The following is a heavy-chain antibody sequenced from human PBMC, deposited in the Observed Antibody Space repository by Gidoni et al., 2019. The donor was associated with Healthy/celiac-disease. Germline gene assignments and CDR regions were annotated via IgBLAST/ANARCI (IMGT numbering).Heavy chain of an antibody. CDR1: GYTFTSYD. V-gene: IGHV1-8*01. Sequence: QVQLVQSGAEVKKPGASVKVSCKASGYTFTSYDINWVRQATGQGLEWMGWMNPNSGNTGYAQKFQGRVTMTRNTSISTAYMELSSLRSEDTAVYYCARGLKYNWNGKYKGLLAYWGQGTLVTVSS. J-gene: IGHJ4*02. CDR3: ARGLKYNWNGKYKGLLAY. CDR2: MNPNSGNT. D-gene: IGHD1-20*01.